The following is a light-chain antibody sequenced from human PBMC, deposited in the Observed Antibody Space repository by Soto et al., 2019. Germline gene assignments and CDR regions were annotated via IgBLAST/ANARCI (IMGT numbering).Light chain of an antibody. Sequence: QSVLTQPPSVSGAPGQRVTISCSGSSSNLGAGYDVQWYQQFPGTAPKLLIYANSARPSGVPDRFSGSKSGTSASLAIPGLQAEDEAHYYSQSYDTSLIVSKVFGTGTQVPVL. V-gene: IGLV1-40*01. CDR2: ANS. J-gene: IGLJ1*01. CDR1: SSNLGAGYD. CDR3: QSYDTSLIVSKV.